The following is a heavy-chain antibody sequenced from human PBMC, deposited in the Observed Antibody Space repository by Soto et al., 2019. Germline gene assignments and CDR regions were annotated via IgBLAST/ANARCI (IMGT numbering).Heavy chain of an antibody. J-gene: IGHJ4*02. CDR1: GGSFSGYY. CDR3: ARGPINYYDSSGYYPYFDY. CDR2: INHSGST. V-gene: IGHV4-34*01. D-gene: IGHD3-22*01. Sequence: SETLSLTCAVYGGSFSGYYWSWIRQPPGKGLEWIGEINHSGSTNYNPSLKSRVTISVDTSKNQFSLKLSSVTAADTAVYYCARGPINYYDSSGYYPYFDYWGQGTLVTVSS.